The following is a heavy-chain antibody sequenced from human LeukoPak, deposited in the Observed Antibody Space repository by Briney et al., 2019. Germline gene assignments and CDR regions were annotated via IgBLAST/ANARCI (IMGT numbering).Heavy chain of an antibody. CDR3: ARGDSSGYYWARYYFDY. V-gene: IGHV4-61*02. Sequence: PSETLSLTCTVSGNSISSGDNYWSWIRQPAGKGLEWIGRIYTSGSTNYNPSLKSRVTISVDTSKNQFSLKLSSVTAADTAVYYCARGDSSGYYWARYYFDYWGQGTLVTVSS. CDR1: GNSISSGDNY. D-gene: IGHD3-22*01. J-gene: IGHJ4*02. CDR2: IYTSGST.